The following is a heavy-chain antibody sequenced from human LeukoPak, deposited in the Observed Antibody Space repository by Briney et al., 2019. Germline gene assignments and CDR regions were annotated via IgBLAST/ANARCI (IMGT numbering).Heavy chain of an antibody. CDR1: GFPFNMLA. J-gene: IGHJ4*02. CDR2: LSRAGATS. Sequence: GDSLILSCTGRGFPFNMLAMNWVRQAPGQGLESISGLSRAGATSKYADSVKGRFTVSRDASKKMVFLQMNDLRPEDTAVFFFQAEDGIRDCSEGVCMEGYYFDYWGQGSLVTVSS. V-gene: IGHV3-23*01. D-gene: IGHD2-8*01. CDR3: QAEDGIRDCSEGVCMEGYYFDY.